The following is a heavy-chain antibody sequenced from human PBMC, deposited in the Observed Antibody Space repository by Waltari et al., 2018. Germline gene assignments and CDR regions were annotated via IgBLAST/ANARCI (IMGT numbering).Heavy chain of an antibody. D-gene: IGHD3-3*01. CDR1: GGSFSGYY. V-gene: IGHV4-34*01. J-gene: IGHJ6*03. CDR2: INHSGST. CDR3: ARGKLRFLEWLLPKGGYMDV. Sequence: QVQLQQWGAGLLKPSETLSLTCAVYGGSFSGYYWSWIRQPPGKGLEWIGEINHSGSTNYNPSLKSRVTISVDTSKNQFSLKLSSVTAADTAVYYCARGKLRFLEWLLPKGGYMDVWGKGTTVTISS.